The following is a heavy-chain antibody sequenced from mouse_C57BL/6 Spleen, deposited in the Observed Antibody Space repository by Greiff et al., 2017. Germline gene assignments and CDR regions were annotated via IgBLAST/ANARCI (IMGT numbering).Heavy chain of an antibody. V-gene: IGHV1-82*01. J-gene: IGHJ4*01. D-gene: IGHD2-5*01. CDR3: ARFDSKRDY. Sequence: QVQLQQSGPELVKPGASVKISCKASGYAFSSSWMNWVKQRPGKGLEWIGRIYPGDGDTNYNGKFKGKATLTAEQYSSTAYMQLSSLTSEDSAVYFCARFDSKRDYWGQGTSVTVSS. CDR2: IYPGDGDT. CDR1: GYAFSSSW.